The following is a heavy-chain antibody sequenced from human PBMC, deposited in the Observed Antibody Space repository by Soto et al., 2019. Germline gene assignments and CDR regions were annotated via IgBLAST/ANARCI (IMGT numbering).Heavy chain of an antibody. CDR3: ATTITAQWYLGAFDI. J-gene: IGHJ3*02. Sequence: EVQLLESGGGLVQPGGSLRLSCAASGFTFSSYAMSWVRQAPGKGLEWVSAISGSGGSTYYADSVKGQFTISRDNSKNTLYLQMNSPRAEDTAVYYCATTITAQWYLGAFDIWGQGTMVTVSS. CDR1: GFTFSSYA. D-gene: IGHD2-15*01. V-gene: IGHV3-23*01. CDR2: ISGSGGST.